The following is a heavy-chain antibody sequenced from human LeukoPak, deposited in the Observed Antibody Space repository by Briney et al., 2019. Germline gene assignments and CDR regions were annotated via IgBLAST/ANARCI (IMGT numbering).Heavy chain of an antibody. D-gene: IGHD3-22*01. Sequence: PEGSLRLSCAASGFTFSSYAMSWVRQALGKGLEWVSAISGSGGSTYYADSVKGRFTISRDNSKDTLYLQMNSLRAEDTAVYYCAKGTNYYDSSGFWIWGQGTLVTVSS. J-gene: IGHJ4*02. V-gene: IGHV3-23*01. CDR3: AKGTNYYDSSGFWI. CDR1: GFTFSSYA. CDR2: ISGSGGST.